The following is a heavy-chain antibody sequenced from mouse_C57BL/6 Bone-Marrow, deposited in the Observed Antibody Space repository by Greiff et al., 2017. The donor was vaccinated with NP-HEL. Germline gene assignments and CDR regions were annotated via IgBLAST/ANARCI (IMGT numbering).Heavy chain of an antibody. J-gene: IGHJ3*01. D-gene: IGHD2-3*01. CDR1: GYTFTDYN. CDR3: AREGGIYDGYYWFAY. Sequence: EVQLQQSGPELVKPGASVKIPCKASGYTFTDYNMDWVKQSHGKSLEWIGDINPNNGGTIYNQKFKGKATLTVDKSSSTAYMELRSLTSEDTAVYYCAREGGIYDGYYWFAYWGQGTLVTVSA. CDR2: INPNNGGT. V-gene: IGHV1-18*01.